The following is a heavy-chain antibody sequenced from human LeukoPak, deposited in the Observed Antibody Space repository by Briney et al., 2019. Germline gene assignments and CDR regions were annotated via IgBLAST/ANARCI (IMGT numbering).Heavy chain of an antibody. CDR1: GFTFSNYW. CDR2: ISSDGSGT. CDR3: GTQFRYLVGN. V-gene: IGHV3-74*01. Sequence: PGGSLRLSCAASGFTFSNYWMHWVRQVPGKGLVWVSRISSDGSGTSYADSVKGRFTISRDNAKNTLYLQMNSLRVEDTAVYYCGTQFRYLVGNWGQGTLVTVSS. D-gene: IGHD3-9*01. J-gene: IGHJ4*02.